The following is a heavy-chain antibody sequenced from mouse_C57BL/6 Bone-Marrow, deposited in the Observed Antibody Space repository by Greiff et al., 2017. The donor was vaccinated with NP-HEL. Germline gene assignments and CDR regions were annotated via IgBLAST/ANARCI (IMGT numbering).Heavy chain of an antibody. CDR1: GYTFTSYW. V-gene: IGHV1-50*01. J-gene: IGHJ4*01. CDR2: IDPSDSYT. CDR3: ASLLYGSSYRDY. D-gene: IGHD1-1*01. Sequence: VQLQQSGAELVKPGASVKLSCKASGYTFTSYWMQWVKQRPGQGLEWIGEIDPSDSYTNYNQKFKGKATLTVDTSSSTAYMQLSSLTSEDSAVYYCASLLYGSSYRDYWGQGTSVTVSS.